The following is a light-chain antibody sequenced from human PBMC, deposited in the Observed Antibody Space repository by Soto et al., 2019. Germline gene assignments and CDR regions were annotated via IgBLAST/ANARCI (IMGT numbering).Light chain of an antibody. V-gene: IGKV3-15*01. Sequence: EIVMTQSPATLSVSPGERVTLSCRASQSLYSTLAWYQQKPGQAPRLLIYGASARAAGVSDRFSVSGSGTDFNLTISNLQSEDFAVYYCQQFSNNHWPPYSFGQGTKLEIK. CDR3: QQFSNNHWPPYS. CDR2: GAS. J-gene: IGKJ2*03. CDR1: QSLYST.